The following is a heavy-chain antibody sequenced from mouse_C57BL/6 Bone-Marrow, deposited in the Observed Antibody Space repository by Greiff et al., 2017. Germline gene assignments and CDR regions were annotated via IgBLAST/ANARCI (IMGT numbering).Heavy chain of an antibody. CDR3: ARESLDYYGSSYEDDY. CDR1: GYTFTGYW. V-gene: IGHV1-9*01. Sequence: QVQLKQPGAELMKPGASVKLSCKATGYTFTGYWIEWVKQRPGHGLEWIGEILPGSGSTNYNEKFKGKATFTADTSSNTAYMQLSSLTTEDSAIYYCARESLDYYGSSYEDDYWGQGTTLTVSS. CDR2: ILPGSGST. J-gene: IGHJ2*01. D-gene: IGHD1-1*01.